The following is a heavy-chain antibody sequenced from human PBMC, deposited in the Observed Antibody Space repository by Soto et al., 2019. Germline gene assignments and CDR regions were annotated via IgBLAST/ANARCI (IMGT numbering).Heavy chain of an antibody. V-gene: IGHV4-30-4*01. CDR3: ARYDSSGSWFDP. D-gene: IGHD3-22*01. Sequence: TLSLTCTVSGGSISSGDYYWSWIRQPPGKGLEWIGYIYYSGSTYYNPSLKSRVTISVDTSKNQFSLKLSSVTAADTAVYYCARYDSSGSWFDPWGQGTLVTVSS. CDR2: IYYSGST. J-gene: IGHJ5*02. CDR1: GGSISSGDYY.